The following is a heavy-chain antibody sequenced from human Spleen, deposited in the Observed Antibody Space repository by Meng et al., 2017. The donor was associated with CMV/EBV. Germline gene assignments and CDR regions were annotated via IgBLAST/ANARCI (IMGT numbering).Heavy chain of an antibody. J-gene: IGHJ3*02. CDR3: AKDTLFGGDDSFDI. CDR1: GFTFSPYN. CDR2: IQYDGSSK. V-gene: IGHV3-30*02. D-gene: IGHD3-3*01. Sequence: GESLKISCAASGFTFSPYNMNWFRQAPGKGLEWVSFIQYDGSSKLYADSVKGRFTISRDNSRNTLYLQINSLRPEDTAIYYCAKDTLFGGDDSFDIWGHGTMVTVSS.